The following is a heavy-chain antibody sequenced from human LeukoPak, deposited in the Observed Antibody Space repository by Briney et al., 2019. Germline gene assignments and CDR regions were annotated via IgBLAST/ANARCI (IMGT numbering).Heavy chain of an antibody. CDR3: AKRYFGNYYFDF. V-gene: IGHV3-23*01. D-gene: IGHD3-9*01. CDR1: GFTFSNYA. CDR2: IHSDGTT. J-gene: IGHJ4*02. Sequence: GGSLRLSCAASGFTFSNYAMSWVRQAPGKGLEWGSGIHSDGTTYYADSVKCRFTISRDNSKNTLYMQMKSLTAEDTAIYYCAKRYFGNYYFDFWGQGTLVTVSS.